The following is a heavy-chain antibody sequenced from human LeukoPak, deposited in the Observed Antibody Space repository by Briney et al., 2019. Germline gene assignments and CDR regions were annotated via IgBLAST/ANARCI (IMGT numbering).Heavy chain of an antibody. Sequence: PGGSLRLSCAASGFTLSDFWMSWVRQAPGKGLEWVANMNQDGSDKNYVDSVKGRFTISRDNAKNSLYLQMNSLRAEDTAVYYCARDLRVRGVDYWGQGTLVTVSS. V-gene: IGHV3-7*01. CDR2: MNQDGSDK. D-gene: IGHD3-10*01. J-gene: IGHJ4*02. CDR3: ARDLRVRGVDY. CDR1: GFTLSDFW.